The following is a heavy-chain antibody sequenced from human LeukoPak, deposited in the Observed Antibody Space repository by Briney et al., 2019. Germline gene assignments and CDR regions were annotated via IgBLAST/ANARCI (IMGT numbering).Heavy chain of an antibody. Sequence: SETLSLTCTVSGGSISSGDYYWSWIRQPPGKGLEWIGYIYYSGSTYYNPSLKSRVTISVDTSKNQFSLKLSSVTAADTAVYYCARGGDYVEAFDIWGQGTMVTVSS. D-gene: IGHD4-17*01. J-gene: IGHJ3*02. CDR1: GGSISSGDYY. CDR3: ARGGDYVEAFDI. V-gene: IGHV4-30-4*08. CDR2: IYYSGST.